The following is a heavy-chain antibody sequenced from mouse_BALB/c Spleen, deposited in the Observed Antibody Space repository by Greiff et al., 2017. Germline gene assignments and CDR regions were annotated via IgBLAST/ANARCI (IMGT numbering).Heavy chain of an antibody. D-gene: IGHD1-2*01. CDR2: IYPGSGST. Sequence: LQQPGSELVRPGASVKLSCKASGYTFTSYWMHWVKQRPGQGLEWIGNIYPGSGSTNYDEKFKSQATLTVDTSSSTAYMQLSSLTSEDSAVYYCARDGIPTATWFAYWGQGTLVTVSA. J-gene: IGHJ3*01. V-gene: IGHV1S22*01. CDR1: GYTFTSYW. CDR3: ARDGIPTATWFAY.